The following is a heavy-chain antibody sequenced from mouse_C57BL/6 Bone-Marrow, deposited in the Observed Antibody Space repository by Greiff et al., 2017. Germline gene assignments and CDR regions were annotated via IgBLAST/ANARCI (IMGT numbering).Heavy chain of an antibody. J-gene: IGHJ2*01. Sequence: VQLQQSGPVLVKPGASVKMSCKASGYTFTDYYMNWVKQSHGKSLEWIGVINPYNGGTSYNQKFKGKATLTVDKSSSTAYMELNSLTSEDSAVYYCSKSPITTVVEDYWGQGTTLTVSS. V-gene: IGHV1-19*01. CDR3: SKSPITTVVEDY. D-gene: IGHD1-1*01. CDR2: INPYNGGT. CDR1: GYTFTDYY.